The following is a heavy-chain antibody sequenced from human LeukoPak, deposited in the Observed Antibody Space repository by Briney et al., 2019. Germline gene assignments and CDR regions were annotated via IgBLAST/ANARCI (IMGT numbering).Heavy chain of an antibody. V-gene: IGHV4-34*01. J-gene: IGHJ4*02. D-gene: IGHD3-10*01. Sequence: SETPSLTCAVYGGSFSGYYWSWIRQPPGKGLEWIGEINHSGSTNYNPSLKSRVTISVDTSENQFSLKLSSVTAADTAVYYCARHNILWLGELKYYFDYWGQGTLVTVSS. CDR1: GGSFSGYY. CDR2: INHSGST. CDR3: ARHNILWLGELKYYFDY.